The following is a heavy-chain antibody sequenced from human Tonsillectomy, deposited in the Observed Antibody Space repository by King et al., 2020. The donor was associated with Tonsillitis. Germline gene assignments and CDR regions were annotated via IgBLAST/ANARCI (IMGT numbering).Heavy chain of an antibody. V-gene: IGHV3-7*04. CDR2: IKQDGSEK. CDR1: GFTFSSYW. J-gene: IGHJ4*02. D-gene: IGHD6-19*01. CDR3: ARGGPLSIAVAGENY. Sequence: VQLVESGGGLVQPGGSLRLSCAASGFTFSSYWMSWVRQAPGKGLEWVANIKQDGSEKYYVDSVKGRFTISRDNAKNSLYLQMNSLRAEDTAVYYCARGGPLSIAVAGENYWGQGTLVTVSS.